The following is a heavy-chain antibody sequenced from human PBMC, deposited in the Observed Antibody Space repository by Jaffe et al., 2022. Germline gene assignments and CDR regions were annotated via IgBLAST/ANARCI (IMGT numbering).Heavy chain of an antibody. D-gene: IGHD5-12*01. J-gene: IGHJ3*02. CDR2: IKSKTDGGTT. V-gene: IGHV3-15*01. CDR1: GFTFSNAW. CDR3: TTDLGYVMRGRYAFDI. Sequence: EVQLVESGGGLVKPGGSLRLSCAASGFTFSNAWMSWVRQAPGKGLEWVGRIKSKTDGGTTDYAAPVKGRFTISRDDSKNTLYLQMNSLKTEDTAVYYCTTDLGYVMRGRYAFDIWGQGTMVTVSS.